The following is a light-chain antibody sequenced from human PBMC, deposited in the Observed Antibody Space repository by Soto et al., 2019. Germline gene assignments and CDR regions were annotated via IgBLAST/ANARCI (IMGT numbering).Light chain of an antibody. Sequence: QSVLTQPPSGSGSPGQSVTISCTGTSSDVGGYNYVSWYQQHPGKAPKLMIYEVSKRPSGVPDRFSGSKSGNTASLTVSGLQAEDEADYYCSSYAGSNSFVFGTGTKVIVL. CDR3: SSYAGSNSFV. CDR2: EVS. CDR1: SSDVGGYNY. V-gene: IGLV2-8*01. J-gene: IGLJ1*01.